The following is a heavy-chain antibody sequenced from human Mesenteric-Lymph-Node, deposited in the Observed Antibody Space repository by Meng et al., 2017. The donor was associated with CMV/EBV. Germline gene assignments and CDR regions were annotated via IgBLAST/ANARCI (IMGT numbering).Heavy chain of an antibody. D-gene: IGHD6-19*01. J-gene: IGHJ6*02. CDR3: ARITKYSSGWYYFYGLDV. Sequence: SETLSLTCTVSGGSVSSDYYYWSWIRQPPGKGLEWIGYIYYTGSTNYNPSLKSPVTMSVDTSKNQFSLKLNSVTAADTAVYYCARITKYSSGWYYFYGLDVWGQGTTVTVSS. CDR2: IYYTGST. V-gene: IGHV4-61*01. CDR1: GGSVSSDYYY.